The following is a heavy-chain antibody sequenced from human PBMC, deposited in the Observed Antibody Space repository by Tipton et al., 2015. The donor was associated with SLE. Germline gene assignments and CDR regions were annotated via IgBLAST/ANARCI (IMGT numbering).Heavy chain of an antibody. CDR1: GGSISSYY. V-gene: IGHV4-59*01. J-gene: IGHJ3*02. CDR2: IYYSGST. Sequence: TLSLTCTVSGGSISSYYWSWIRQPPGKGLEWIGYIYYSGSTNYNPSLRSRVTISVDTSKKQFSLKLSSVTAADTAVYYCARAHVGPFGPYFHIWVQGTMVTVSS. D-gene: IGHD1-26*01. CDR3: ARAHVGPFGPYFHI.